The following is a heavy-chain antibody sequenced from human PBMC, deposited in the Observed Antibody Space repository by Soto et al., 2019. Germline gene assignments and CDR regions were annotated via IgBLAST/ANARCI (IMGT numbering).Heavy chain of an antibody. CDR2: ISAYNGNT. Sequence: ASVKVSCKASGYTFTSYGISWVRQAPGQGLEWMGWISAYNGNTNYAQKLQGRVTMTTDTSTSTAYMELRSLRSDDTAVYYCARDFSKSVLTWFGDDEGHYQFDYWGQGTLVTVSS. V-gene: IGHV1-18*01. CDR3: ARDFSKSVLTWFGDDEGHYQFDY. CDR1: GYTFTSYG. D-gene: IGHD3-10*01. J-gene: IGHJ4*02.